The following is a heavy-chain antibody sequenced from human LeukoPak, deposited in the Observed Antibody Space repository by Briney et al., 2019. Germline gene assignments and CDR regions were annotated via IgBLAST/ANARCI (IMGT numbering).Heavy chain of an antibody. Sequence: GGSLRLSCAASGFIFSTYGMYWVRQAPGKGLEWVAFIRHDGSIKNYADSVKGRSTISRDKSKNTLYLQMNSLRAEDTAVYYCAKDSLADIDYWGQGTLVTVSS. J-gene: IGHJ4*02. V-gene: IGHV3-30*02. CDR3: AKDSLADIDY. CDR1: GFIFSTYG. D-gene: IGHD3-16*01. CDR2: IRHDGSIK.